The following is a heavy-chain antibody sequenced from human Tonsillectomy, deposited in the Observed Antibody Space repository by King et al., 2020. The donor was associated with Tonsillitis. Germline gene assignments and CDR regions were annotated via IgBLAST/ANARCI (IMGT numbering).Heavy chain of an antibody. Sequence: VQLVESGGGVVQPGRSLRLSCAASGFTFSSYGIHWVRQAPGKGLEWGAVISSDGSKKYYADSVRGRFTISRDNSKTTLYLQMNSLRADDTAVYYCAKARQWLVHFDYWGQGTLVTVSS. CDR2: ISSDGSKK. V-gene: IGHV3-30*18. J-gene: IGHJ4*02. CDR3: AKARQWLVHFDY. D-gene: IGHD6-19*01. CDR1: GFTFSSYG.